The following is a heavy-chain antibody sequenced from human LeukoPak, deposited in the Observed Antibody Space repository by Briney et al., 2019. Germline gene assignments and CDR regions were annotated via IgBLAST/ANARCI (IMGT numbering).Heavy chain of an antibody. V-gene: IGHV4-39*01. CDR2: IYYSGST. Sequence: PSETLSLTCTVSGGSISSSSYYWGWIRQPPGKGLEWIGSIYYSGSTYYNPSLKSRVTISVDTSKNQFSLKLSSVTAADTAVYYCARLGYCSSTSCPLFDYWGQGTLVTVSS. J-gene: IGHJ4*02. D-gene: IGHD2-2*01. CDR1: GGSISSSSYY. CDR3: ARLGYCSSTSCPLFDY.